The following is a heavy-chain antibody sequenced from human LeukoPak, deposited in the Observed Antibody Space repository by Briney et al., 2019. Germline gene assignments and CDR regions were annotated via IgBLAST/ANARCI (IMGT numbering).Heavy chain of an antibody. J-gene: IGHJ3*02. CDR1: GGSISSSSYY. Sequence: SETLSLTCTVSGGSISSSSYYWGWIRQPPGKGLEWIGNIYYSGSTYYNPSLKSRVTISVDTSKNQFSLKLSSVTAADTAVYYCARRPIGYCSSTSCYTPRNAFDIWGQGTMVTVSS. V-gene: IGHV4-39*01. D-gene: IGHD2-2*02. CDR3: ARRPIGYCSSTSCYTPRNAFDI. CDR2: IYYSGST.